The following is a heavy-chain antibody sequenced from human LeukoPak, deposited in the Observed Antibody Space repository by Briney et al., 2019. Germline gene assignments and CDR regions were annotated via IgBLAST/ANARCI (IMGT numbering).Heavy chain of an antibody. Sequence: SQTLSLTCAVSGGYIRSGISYWSWIRQPAGKGLEWIGRIYTSGSTKYNPSLKRRGTISIDTAKNQFSLELSSVTAADTAVYYCARENMFYHDSRGYYLSYYFDYWGQGTLVTVSS. D-gene: IGHD3-22*01. CDR2: IYTSGST. J-gene: IGHJ4*02. CDR1: GGYIRSGISY. CDR3: ARENMFYHDSRGYYLSYYFDY. V-gene: IGHV4-61*02.